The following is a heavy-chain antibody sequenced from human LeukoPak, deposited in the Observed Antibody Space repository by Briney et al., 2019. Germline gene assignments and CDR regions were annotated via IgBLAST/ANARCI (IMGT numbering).Heavy chain of an antibody. CDR1: GGSFSGYY. CDR2: INHSGST. V-gene: IGHV4-34*01. Sequence: PSETLSLTCAVYGGSFSGYYWSWIRQPPGKGLEWIGEINHSGSTNYNPSLKSRVTISVDTSKNQFSLKLSSVTAADTAVYYCARDRDYGEDAFDIWGQGTMVTVSS. D-gene: IGHD4-17*01. J-gene: IGHJ3*02. CDR3: ARDRDYGEDAFDI.